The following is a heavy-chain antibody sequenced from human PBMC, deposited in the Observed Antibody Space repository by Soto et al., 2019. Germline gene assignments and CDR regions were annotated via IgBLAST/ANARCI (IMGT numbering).Heavy chain of an antibody. D-gene: IGHD3-22*01. CDR3: ARITYYYDSSGS. V-gene: IGHV3-21*01. CDR2: ISSSSSYI. Sequence: VGSLRLSCAASGFTFSSYSMNWVRQAPGRGLEWVSSISSSSSYIYYADSVKGRFTISRDNAKNSLYLQMNSLRAEDTAVYYCARITYYYDSSGSWGQGTLVTVSS. CDR1: GFTFSSYS. J-gene: IGHJ4*02.